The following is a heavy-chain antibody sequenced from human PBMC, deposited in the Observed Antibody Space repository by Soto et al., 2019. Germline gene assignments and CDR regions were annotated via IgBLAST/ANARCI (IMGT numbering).Heavy chain of an antibody. CDR3: ASDYGEIAAFDI. Sequence: QVQLVQSGAEVKKPGSSVKVSCKTSGGPFNNHAINWVRQAPGQGLEWVGLVIPTLATADYAQKFQGRVTMTADEVTNTAYMERSSLRSDDTGVYYCASDYGEIAAFDIWGQGTLVTVSS. CDR2: VIPTLATA. J-gene: IGHJ3*02. V-gene: IGHV1-69*01. D-gene: IGHD4-17*01. CDR1: GGPFNNHA.